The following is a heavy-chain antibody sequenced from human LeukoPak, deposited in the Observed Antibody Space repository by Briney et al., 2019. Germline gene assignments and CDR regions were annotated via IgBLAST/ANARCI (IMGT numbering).Heavy chain of an antibody. CDR3: AREASDAFDI. CDR1: GFTFSSYW. J-gene: IGHJ3*02. CDR2: IKQDGTEK. Sequence: GGSLRLSCAASGFTFSSYWMSWVRQAPGEGLEWVANIKQDGTEKYYVDSVKGRFTISRDNSKNTLFLQMNSLRAEDTAVYYCAREASDAFDIWGQGTMVTVSS. V-gene: IGHV3-7*01.